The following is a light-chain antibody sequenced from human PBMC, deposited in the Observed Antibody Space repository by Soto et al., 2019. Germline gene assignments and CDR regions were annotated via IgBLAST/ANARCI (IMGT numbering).Light chain of an antibody. CDR2: KAS. Sequence: DIQMTQSPSTLSESVGDRVTITCRASQNVNSWLAWYQQKPGKAPKLLIYKASNLENGVPSRFSGSGSGTEFTLTISGLQPDDFAYYYCQQYNNYSGTFGQGTKVEIK. V-gene: IGKV1-5*03. CDR1: QNVNSW. CDR3: QQYNNYSGT. J-gene: IGKJ1*01.